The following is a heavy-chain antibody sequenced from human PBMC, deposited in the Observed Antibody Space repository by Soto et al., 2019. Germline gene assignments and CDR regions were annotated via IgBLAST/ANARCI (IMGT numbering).Heavy chain of an antibody. D-gene: IGHD3-10*01. J-gene: IGHJ4*02. Sequence: EVQLVESGGGLVQPGGSLRLSCAASGFTFSSYAMHWVRQAPGKGLEYVSAISSNGGSTYYANSVKGRFTISRDNSKNTLYLQMGSLRAEDMAVYYCARSGDSYYFDYWGQGTLVTVSS. V-gene: IGHV3-64*01. CDR2: ISSNGGST. CDR1: GFTFSSYA. CDR3: ARSGDSYYFDY.